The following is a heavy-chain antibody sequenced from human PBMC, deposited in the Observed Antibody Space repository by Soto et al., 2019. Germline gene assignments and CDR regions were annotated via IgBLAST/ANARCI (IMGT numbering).Heavy chain of an antibody. J-gene: IGHJ6*02. CDR2: INPNSGGT. Sequence: ASVKVSCKASGYTYTGYYMHWVRQAPGQGLEWMGWINPNSGGTNYAQKFQGWVTMTRDTSISTAYMELSRLRSGDTAVYYCARDLVVVVPAAIRGHYYYYYGMDVWGQGTTVTVSS. V-gene: IGHV1-2*04. CDR3: ARDLVVVVPAAIRGHYYYYYGMDV. D-gene: IGHD2-2*02. CDR1: GYTYTGYY.